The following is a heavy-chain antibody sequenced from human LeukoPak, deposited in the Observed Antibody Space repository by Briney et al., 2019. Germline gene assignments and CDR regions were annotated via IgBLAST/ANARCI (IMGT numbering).Heavy chain of an antibody. CDR2: ISGSGGST. Sequence: GGSLRLSCAASGFTFSNYAMSWVRQVPGKGLEWVSAISGSGGSTYYADSVKGRFTISRDNSKNTLYLQMNSLRAEDTAVYYCAKSGSGYYRFDYWGQGTLVTVSS. V-gene: IGHV3-23*01. D-gene: IGHD3-22*01. J-gene: IGHJ4*02. CDR1: GFTFSNYA. CDR3: AKSGSGYYRFDY.